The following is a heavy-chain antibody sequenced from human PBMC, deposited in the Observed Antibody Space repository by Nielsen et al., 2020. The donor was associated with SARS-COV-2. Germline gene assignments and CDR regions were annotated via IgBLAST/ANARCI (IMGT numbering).Heavy chain of an antibody. J-gene: IGHJ4*02. CDR1: GFRFRGYD. CDR2: ISYDGSFD. V-gene: IGHV3-30*12. Sequence: GGSLRLSCATSGFRFRGYDTHWVRQAPGKGLEWVAVISYDGSFDKYGGAVKGRFTISRDNSKNTLYLQMDNLRVEDTAVYYCSREGDSPHLDVWGQGALVTVSS. D-gene: IGHD1-26*01. CDR3: SREGDSPHLDV.